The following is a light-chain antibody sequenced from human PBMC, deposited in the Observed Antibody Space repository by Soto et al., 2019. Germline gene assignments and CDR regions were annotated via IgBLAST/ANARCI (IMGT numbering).Light chain of an antibody. CDR2: GAS. CDR3: QQYGSSPWT. J-gene: IGKJ1*01. Sequence: EIVLTQSPGTLSLSPGERATLSCRASQSVSSNYLAWYQQKPGQAPRPLIYGASSRATGIPDRFSGSGAGPDFTLTISRLESADFAVYYCQQYGSSPWTFGQGTKVEIK. V-gene: IGKV3-20*01. CDR1: QSVSSNY.